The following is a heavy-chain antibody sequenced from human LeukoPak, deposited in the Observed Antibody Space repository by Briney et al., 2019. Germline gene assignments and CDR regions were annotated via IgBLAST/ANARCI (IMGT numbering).Heavy chain of an antibody. V-gene: IGHV4-39*07. CDR1: GGSISSSSYY. CDR2: IYYSGST. J-gene: IGHJ1*01. Sequence: SETLSLTCTVSGGSISSSSYYWGWIRQPPGKGLEWIGSIYYSGSTYYNPSLKSRVTISVDTSKNQFSLKLSSVTAADTAVYYCARVDQNSYYYDSSGYREYFQHWGQGTLVTVSS. CDR3: ARVDQNSYYYDSSGYREYFQH. D-gene: IGHD3-22*01.